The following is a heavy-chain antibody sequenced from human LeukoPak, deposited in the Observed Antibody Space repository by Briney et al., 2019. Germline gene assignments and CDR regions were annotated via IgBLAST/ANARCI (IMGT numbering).Heavy chain of an antibody. CDR1: GVSISSYY. Sequence: PSETLSLTCTVSGVSISSYYWSWIRQPPGKGLEWIGYIYYSGSTNYNPSLKSRVTISVDTSKNQFSLKLSSVTAADTAVYNCARLIAAAGTLFDPWGQGTLVTVSS. CDR2: IYYSGST. CDR3: ARLIAAAGTLFDP. V-gene: IGHV4-59*08. J-gene: IGHJ5*02. D-gene: IGHD6-13*01.